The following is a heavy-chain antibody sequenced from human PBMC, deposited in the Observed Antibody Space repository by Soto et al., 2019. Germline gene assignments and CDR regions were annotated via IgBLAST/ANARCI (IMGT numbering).Heavy chain of an antibody. D-gene: IGHD6-19*01. V-gene: IGHV4-59*01. J-gene: IGHJ6*02. CDR2: IYYSGST. Sequence: SETLSLTCTVSGGSIGSYYWSWIRQPPGKGLEWIGYIYYSGSTNYNPSLKSRVTISVDTSKNQFSLKLSSVTAADTAVYYCARVIAVAGTGYYYGMDVWGQGTTVTVSS. CDR3: ARVIAVAGTGYYYGMDV. CDR1: GGSIGSYY.